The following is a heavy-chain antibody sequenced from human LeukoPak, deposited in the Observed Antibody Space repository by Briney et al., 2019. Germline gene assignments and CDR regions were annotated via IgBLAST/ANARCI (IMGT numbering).Heavy chain of an antibody. CDR2: VNQDGGEK. J-gene: IGHJ3*02. CDR3: ARDHLELQLGAFDI. D-gene: IGHD1-7*01. V-gene: IGHV3-7*01. CDR1: GFTFSSYW. Sequence: GGSLRLSCAASGFTFSSYWMSWVRQAPGKGLEWVANVNQDGGEKKYVDSVKGRFIISRDNAKNSLHLQMNSLRAEDTAVYYCARDHLELQLGAFDIWGQGTMVTVSS.